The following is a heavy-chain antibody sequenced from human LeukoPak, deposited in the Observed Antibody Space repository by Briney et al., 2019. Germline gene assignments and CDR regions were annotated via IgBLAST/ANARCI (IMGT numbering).Heavy chain of an antibody. D-gene: IGHD4-23*01. V-gene: IGHV3-23*01. CDR3: ASPRSYGGNPGYFDY. Sequence: GGSLRLSCAASGFTFSSYAMSWVRQAPGKGLEWGLAISGSGGSTYYADSVKGRFTISRDNSKNTLYLQMNSLRAEDTAVYYCASPRSYGGNPGYFDYWGQGTLVTVSS. J-gene: IGHJ4*02. CDR1: GFTFSSYA. CDR2: ISGSGGST.